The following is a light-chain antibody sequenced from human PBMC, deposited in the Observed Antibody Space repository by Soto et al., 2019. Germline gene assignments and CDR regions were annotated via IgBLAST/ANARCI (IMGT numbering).Light chain of an antibody. J-gene: IGKJ4*01. CDR1: QGISSY. CDR2: AAS. CDR3: PQLNSYPLT. V-gene: IGKV1-9*01. Sequence: DIQLTQSPSFLSASVGDRVTITCRASQGISSYLAWYQQKPGKAPKLLIYAASTWQSGVPARFSGRGSGKAFTLAISSLQPEDFAAYYCPQLNSYPLTFGGGTKVEIK.